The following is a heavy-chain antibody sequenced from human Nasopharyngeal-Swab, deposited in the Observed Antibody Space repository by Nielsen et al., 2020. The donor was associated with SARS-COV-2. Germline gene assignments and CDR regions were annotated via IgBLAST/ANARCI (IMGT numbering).Heavy chain of an antibody. J-gene: IGHJ6*03. V-gene: IGHV4-30-2*04. CDR2: IYHSGST. CDR3: ARGGGDYYYYMDV. Sequence: WIRQPPGKGLEWIGYIYHSGSTYYNPSLKSRVTISVDTSKNQFSLKLSSVTAADTAVYYCARGGGDYYYYMDVWGKGTTVTVSS.